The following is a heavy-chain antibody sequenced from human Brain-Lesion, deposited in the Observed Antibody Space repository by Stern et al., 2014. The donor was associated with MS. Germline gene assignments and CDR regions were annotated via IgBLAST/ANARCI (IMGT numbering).Heavy chain of an antibody. CDR1: GYTLTELS. J-gene: IGHJ4*02. V-gene: IGHV1-24*01. CDR3: ATLSPGAGGNYYRHFDY. CDR2: FDPEAGET. Sequence: VQLVQSGAEVKKPGASVKVSCKVSGYTLTELSMHWVRQAPRKGLEWMGGFDPEAGETIYAQKFQGRVPMTEDTSTDTAYMELSSLRSEDTAVYYCATLSPGAGGNYYRHFDYWGQGTLVTVSS. D-gene: IGHD1-26*01.